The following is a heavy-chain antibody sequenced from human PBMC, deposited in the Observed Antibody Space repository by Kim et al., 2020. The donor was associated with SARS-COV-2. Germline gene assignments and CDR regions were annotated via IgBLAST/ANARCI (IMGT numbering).Heavy chain of an antibody. Sequence: GGSLRLSCAASGFTFSSYGMHWVRQAPGKGLEWVAVISYDGSNKYYADSVKGRFTISRDNSKNTLYLQMNSLRAEDTAVYYCAKEGLLERIRIAAAGPGNYYYYGMDVWGQGTTVTVSS. CDR1: GFTFSSYG. J-gene: IGHJ6*02. CDR2: ISYDGSNK. CDR3: AKEGLLERIRIAAAGPGNYYYYGMDV. D-gene: IGHD6-13*01. V-gene: IGHV3-30*18.